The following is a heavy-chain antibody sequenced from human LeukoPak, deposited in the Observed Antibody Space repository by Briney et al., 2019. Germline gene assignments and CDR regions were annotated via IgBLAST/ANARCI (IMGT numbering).Heavy chain of an antibody. V-gene: IGHV1-46*01. CDR3: ASSYYYYYMDV. CDR1: GYTFTSYY. Sequence: GASVKVSCKASGYTFTSYYLHWVRQAPGEGLEWMGIINPSGGSTSYAQKFQGRVTMTRDMSTSTVYMELSSLRSEDTAVYYCASSYYYYYMDVWGKGTTVTVSS. CDR2: INPSGGST. J-gene: IGHJ6*03.